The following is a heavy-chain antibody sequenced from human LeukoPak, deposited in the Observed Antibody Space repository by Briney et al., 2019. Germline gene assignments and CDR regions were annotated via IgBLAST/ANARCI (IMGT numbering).Heavy chain of an antibody. V-gene: IGHV1-2*02. D-gene: IGHD5-24*01. CDR3: ARRRDGYMDY. CDR1: GYTFSGYY. J-gene: IGHJ4*02. CDR2: INPNSGGT. Sequence: EASVKVSCKASGYTFSGYYMHWVRQDPGHGLEWMGWINPNSGGTNYAQKFQGRVTMTRDTPISTAYMELSSLRSDDTAVYYCARRRDGYMDYWGQGTLVTVSS.